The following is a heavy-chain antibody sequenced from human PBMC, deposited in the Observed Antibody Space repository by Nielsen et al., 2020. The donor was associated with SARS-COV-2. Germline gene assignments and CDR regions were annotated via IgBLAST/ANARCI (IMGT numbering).Heavy chain of an antibody. CDR3: ASERGYSGYDRGTFDY. Sequence: ASVKVSCKASGYTFIRYGISWVRQAPGQGLEWMGWINAYNGDTNYAQNVQGRVAMTTDTLTSTAYMELSSLRSEDTAVYYCASERGYSGYDRGTFDYWGQGTLVTVSS. D-gene: IGHD5-12*01. CDR1: GYTFIRYG. V-gene: IGHV1-18*01. CDR2: INAYNGDT. J-gene: IGHJ4*02.